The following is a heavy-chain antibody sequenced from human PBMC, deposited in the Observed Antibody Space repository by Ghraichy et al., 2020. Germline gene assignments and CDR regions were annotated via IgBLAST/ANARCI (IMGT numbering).Heavy chain of an antibody. CDR1: GFTFSSYA. Sequence: GGSLRLSCAASGFTFSSYAMSWVRQAPGKGLEWVSAISGSGGSTYYADSVKGRFTISRDNSKNTLYLQMNSLRAEDTAVYYCARKPGVSSSWPFDYWGQGTLVTVSS. V-gene: IGHV3-23*01. J-gene: IGHJ4*02. CDR3: ARKPGVSSSWPFDY. CDR2: ISGSGGST. D-gene: IGHD6-13*01.